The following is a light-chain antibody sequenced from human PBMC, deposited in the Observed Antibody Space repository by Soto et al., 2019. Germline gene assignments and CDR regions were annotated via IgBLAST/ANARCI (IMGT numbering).Light chain of an antibody. CDR3: SSYAGSTCVV. V-gene: IGLV2-8*01. Sequence: QSALTQPPSASGSPGQSVTISCTGTSSDVGGYNYVSWYQHHPGKAPKLVIYEVSKRPSGVPDRFSGSKSGNTASLTVSGLQAEEEADYYCSSYAGSTCVVFGTGTKLTVL. J-gene: IGLJ1*01. CDR1: SSDVGGYNY. CDR2: EVS.